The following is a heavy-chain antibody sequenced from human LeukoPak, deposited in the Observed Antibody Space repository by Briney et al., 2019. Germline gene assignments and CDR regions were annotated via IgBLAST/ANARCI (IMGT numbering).Heavy chain of an antibody. V-gene: IGHV3-30*02. CDR2: VSADASCQ. D-gene: IGHD1-26*01. CDR1: PLLFETFG. J-gene: IGHJ4*02. CDR3: ATTVGARFLSDF. Sequence: PGGSLRLSCAGSPLLFETFGMGWDSQSPRKGLEWIAYVSADASCQTYADSVKGRFAISKDNRRNFLYLQIDSLKADFRDRYYCATTVGARFLSDFWGQGVQVIVSS.